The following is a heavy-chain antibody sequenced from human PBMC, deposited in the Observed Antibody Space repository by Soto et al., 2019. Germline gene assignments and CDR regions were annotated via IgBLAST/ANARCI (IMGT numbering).Heavy chain of an antibody. Sequence: GGSLRLSCAASGFTFSSYGMHWVRQAPGKXLEWVAVIWYDGSNKYYADSVKGRFTISRDNSKNTLYLQMNSLRAEDTAVYYCARGRLGYCSGGSCYGDAFDIWGQGTMVTVSS. D-gene: IGHD2-15*01. CDR3: ARGRLGYCSGGSCYGDAFDI. J-gene: IGHJ3*02. V-gene: IGHV3-33*01. CDR1: GFTFSSYG. CDR2: IWYDGSNK.